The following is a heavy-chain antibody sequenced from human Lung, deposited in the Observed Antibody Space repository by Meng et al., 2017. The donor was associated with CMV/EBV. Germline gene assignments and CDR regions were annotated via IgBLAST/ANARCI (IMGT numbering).Heavy chain of an antibody. Sequence: QGRRVQFGAEVRKPGASVGVSCKASGYTFTDHGISWIRQAPGQGLEWMGWISCYNGDTNYAQKLQGRVTMTTDTSTNTAYMDLRGLRSDDTAVYYCARDPSNTSGRYAYFDYWGQGTLVTVSS. CDR2: ISCYNGDT. D-gene: IGHD6-19*01. CDR1: GYTFTDHG. V-gene: IGHV1-18*01. J-gene: IGHJ4*02. CDR3: ARDPSNTSGRYAYFDY.